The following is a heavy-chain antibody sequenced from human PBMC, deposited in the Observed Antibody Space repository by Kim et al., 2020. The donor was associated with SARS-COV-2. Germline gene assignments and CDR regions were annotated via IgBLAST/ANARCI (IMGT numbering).Heavy chain of an antibody. CDR3: AKDFVPGNGYFDAFDI. CDR2: IGSGDQT. D-gene: IGHD3-22*01. CDR1: GFTFNIHA. V-gene: IGHV3-23*01. Sequence: GGSLRLSCAASGFTFNIHAMSWVRQAPVKGLEWVSTIGSGDQTFYADSVKGRFTISRDDSKNTLYLQMNSLRAEDTAVYNCAKDFVPGNGYFDAFDIWGQGTKVTVSS. J-gene: IGHJ3*02.